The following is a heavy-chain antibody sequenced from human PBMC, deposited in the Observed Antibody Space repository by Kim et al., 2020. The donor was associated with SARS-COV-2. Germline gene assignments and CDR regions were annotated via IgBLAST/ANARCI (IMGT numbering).Heavy chain of an antibody. V-gene: IGHV1-2*02. D-gene: IGHD6-19*01. J-gene: IGHJ4*02. CDR3: AREPYSSGWYPTGY. CDR1: GYTFTGYY. Sequence: ASVKVSCKASGYTFTGYYMHWVRQAPGQGLEWMGWINPNSGGTNYAQKFQGRVTMTRDTSISTAYMELSRLRSDDTAVYYCAREPYSSGWYPTGYWGQGTLVTVSS. CDR2: INPNSGGT.